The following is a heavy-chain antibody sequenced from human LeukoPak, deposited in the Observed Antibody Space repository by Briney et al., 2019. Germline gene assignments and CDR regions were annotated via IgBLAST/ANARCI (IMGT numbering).Heavy chain of an antibody. Sequence: PSETLSLTCAVYGGSFSGYYWSWIRQPPGKGLEWIGEINHSGSTNYNPSLKSRVTISVDTSKNQFSLKLSSVTAADTAVYYCAGRPRSTMVRGVTRPFYYYYYGMDVWGQGTTVTVSS. CDR3: AGRPRSTMVRGVTRPFYYYYYGMDV. CDR1: GGSFSGYY. V-gene: IGHV4-34*01. J-gene: IGHJ6*02. D-gene: IGHD3-10*01. CDR2: INHSGST.